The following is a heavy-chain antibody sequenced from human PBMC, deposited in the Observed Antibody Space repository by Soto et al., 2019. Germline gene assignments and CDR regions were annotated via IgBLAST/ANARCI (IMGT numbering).Heavy chain of an antibody. V-gene: IGHV3-21*01. CDR2: ISTSSTYI. D-gene: IGHD5-12*01. CDR1: GFTFSSYS. Sequence: PGGSLRLSCAASGFTFSSYSMNWVRQAPAKGLEWVSSISTSSTYIYYADSVKGRFTMSRDNAKNSLYLQMNSLRADDTAVYYCARGSIVATSLTPFDYWGQGTLVTVSS. CDR3: ARGSIVATSLTPFDY. J-gene: IGHJ4*02.